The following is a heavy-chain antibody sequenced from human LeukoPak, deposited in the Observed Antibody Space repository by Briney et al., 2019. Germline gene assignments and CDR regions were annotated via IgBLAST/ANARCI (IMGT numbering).Heavy chain of an antibody. J-gene: IGHJ4*02. Sequence: PGGSLRLSCAASGFTFSSYSMNWVRQAPGKGLEWVSSIRSSSSYIYYADSVKGRFTISRDNAKNSVYLQMNTLRAEDTAVYYCARAGSGLFPARGNSGCLDYWGQGTLVTVSS. D-gene: IGHD5-12*01. V-gene: IGHV3-21*01. CDR2: IRSSSSYI. CDR1: GFTFSSYS. CDR3: ARAGSGLFPARGNSGCLDY.